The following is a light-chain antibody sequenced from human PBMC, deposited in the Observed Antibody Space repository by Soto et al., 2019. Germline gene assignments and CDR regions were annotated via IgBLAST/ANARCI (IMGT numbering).Light chain of an antibody. CDR1: QSVSRY. CDR2: GAS. V-gene: IGKV3-15*01. CDR3: QQYNNWPGT. J-gene: IGKJ1*01. Sequence: EIVLTQSPATLSLSPGERATLSCRASQSVSRYLAWYQQKPGQAPRLLIYGASTRATGIPARFSGSGSGTEFTLTISSLQSEDFAVYYCQQYNNWPGTFGQGTKVDIK.